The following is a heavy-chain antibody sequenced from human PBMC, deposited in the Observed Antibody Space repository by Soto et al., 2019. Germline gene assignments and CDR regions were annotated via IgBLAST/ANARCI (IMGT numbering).Heavy chain of an antibody. D-gene: IGHD6-13*01. CDR1: GYTFSDYG. CDR3: AKSIAAAGPFDY. Sequence: ASVKVSCKTSGYTFSDYGVSWVRQAPGQGLEWMGIINPSGGSTSYAQKFQGRVPMTRDTPTSTVNRELTSLRAEDPAVYYWAKSIAAAGPFDYGGQETLFPVPS. J-gene: IGHJ4*02. V-gene: IGHV1-46*01. CDR2: INPSGGST.